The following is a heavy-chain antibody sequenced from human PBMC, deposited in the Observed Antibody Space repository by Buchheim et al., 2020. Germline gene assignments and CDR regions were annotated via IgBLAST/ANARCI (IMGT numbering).Heavy chain of an antibody. CDR3: ARTPRIVVVPAAITRNWYFDL. D-gene: IGHD2-2*01. V-gene: IGHV4-4*02. CDR2: IYHSGST. Sequence: QVQLQESGPGLVKPSGTLSLTCAVSGGSISSSNWWSWVRQPPGKGLEWIGEIYHSGSTNYNPSLKSRVTIPVDKSKNQFSLKLGSVTAADTAVYYCARTPRIVVVPAAITRNWYFDLWGRGTL. CDR1: GGSISSSNW. J-gene: IGHJ2*01.